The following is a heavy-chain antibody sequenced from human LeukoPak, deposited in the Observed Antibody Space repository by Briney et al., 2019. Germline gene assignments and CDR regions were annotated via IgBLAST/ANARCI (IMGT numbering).Heavy chain of an antibody. CDR3: ARDGGKRITMVRGVIDY. CDR2: ISWNSGSI. J-gene: IGHJ4*02. CDR1: GFTFDDYA. V-gene: IGHV3-9*01. Sequence: GGSLRLSCAASGFTFDDYAMHWVRQAPGKGLEWVSGISWNSGSIGYADSVKGRFTISRDNAKNSLYLQMNSLRAEDTAVYYCARDGGKRITMVRGVIDYWGQGTLVTVSS. D-gene: IGHD3-10*01.